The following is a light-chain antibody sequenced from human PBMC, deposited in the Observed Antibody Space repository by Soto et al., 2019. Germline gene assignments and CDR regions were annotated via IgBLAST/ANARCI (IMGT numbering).Light chain of an antibody. CDR1: QSVLYSSNNKNY. CDR2: WAS. CDR3: QQYYFPST. J-gene: IGKJ1*01. Sequence: DIVMTQSPDSLAVSLGERATINCKSSQSVLYSSNNKNYLAWYQQKPGQPPKLLIYWASTRESGVPDRFSGRGSGSDFTLTISRLQAEFVAVYYCQQYYFPSTFGQVTKVELK. V-gene: IGKV4-1*01.